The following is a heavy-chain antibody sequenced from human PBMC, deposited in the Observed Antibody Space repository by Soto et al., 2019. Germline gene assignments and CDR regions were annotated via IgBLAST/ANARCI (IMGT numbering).Heavy chain of an antibody. Sequence: QVQLVQSGAEVKKPGSSVKVSCKASGGTFSSYTISWVRQAPGQGHEWMGRIIPILGIANYAQKFQGRVTITADKSTSTAYMELSSLRSEDTAVYYCARGRAIAAAGTPYYYYGMDVWGQGTTVTVSS. CDR2: IIPILGIA. V-gene: IGHV1-69*02. D-gene: IGHD6-13*01. CDR1: GGTFSSYT. J-gene: IGHJ6*02. CDR3: ARGRAIAAAGTPYYYYGMDV.